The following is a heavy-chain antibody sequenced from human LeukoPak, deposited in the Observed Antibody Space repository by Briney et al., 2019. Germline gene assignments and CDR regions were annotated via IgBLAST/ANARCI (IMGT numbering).Heavy chain of an antibody. D-gene: IGHD5-18*01. CDR2: IYHSGST. Sequence: GPLRLSCAASGFTFSSYSMNWVRQPPEKGLEWIGEIYHSGSTSYNPSLKSRVTISVDKSKNHFSLKLSSVTAADTAVYYCARAVGYSYGPFLYWGQGTLVTVSS. CDR1: GFTFSSYSM. V-gene: IGHV4-4*02. CDR3: ARAVGYSYGPFLY. J-gene: IGHJ4*02.